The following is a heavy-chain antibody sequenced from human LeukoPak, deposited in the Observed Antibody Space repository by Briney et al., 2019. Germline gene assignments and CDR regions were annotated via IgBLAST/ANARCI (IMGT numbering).Heavy chain of an antibody. CDR2: IYSGGST. J-gene: IGHJ6*02. CDR3: PRNSGWSLYYYYYGMDV. V-gene: IGHV3-66*01. D-gene: IGHD6-19*01. CDR1: GFTVSSNY. Sequence: GGSLRLSCAASGFTVSSNYMSWVRQAPGKGLEWVSVIYSGGSTYYADSVKGRFTISRDNSKNTLYLQMNSLRAEDTAVYYCPRNSGWSLYYYYYGMDVWGQGTTVTVSS.